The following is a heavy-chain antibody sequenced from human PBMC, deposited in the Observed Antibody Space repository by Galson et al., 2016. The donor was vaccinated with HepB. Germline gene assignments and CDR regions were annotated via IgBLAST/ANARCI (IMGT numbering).Heavy chain of an antibody. CDR3: ARDPWVDY. D-gene: IGHD1-26*01. J-gene: IGHJ4*02. CDR1: GFTFNTYS. Sequence: SLRLSCAASGFTFNTYSMNWVRQAPGKGLEWVSHISSSGSTIKYADSVKGRFTISRDNAKNSLYLQMNSLRDEDTAVYYCARDPWVDYWGQGTLVTVSS. V-gene: IGHV3-48*02. CDR2: ISSSGSTI.